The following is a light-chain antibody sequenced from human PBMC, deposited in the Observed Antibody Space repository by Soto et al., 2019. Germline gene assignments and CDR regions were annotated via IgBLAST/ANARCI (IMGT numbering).Light chain of an antibody. V-gene: IGKV1-5*03. J-gene: IGKJ1*01. CDR1: QSISTS. CDR3: QQYNSYSRT. Sequence: DIQMTQSPSTLSASVGDRVTVTCRASQSISTSLAWYQQKPGKAPKLLIYKASSLESGAPSRFSGSGSGTEFTFTISSLQPDDFATYYCQQYNSYSRTFGQGTKVEIK. CDR2: KAS.